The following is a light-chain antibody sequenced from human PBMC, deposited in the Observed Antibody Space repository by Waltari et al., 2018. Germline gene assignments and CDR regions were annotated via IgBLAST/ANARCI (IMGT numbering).Light chain of an antibody. V-gene: IGKV3-15*01. CDR3: QQYYSPLYT. J-gene: IGKJ2*01. CDR2: GAS. Sequence: EIVMTQSPATLSVSPGERATLSCRASQSISSDLAWYQQKPGQAPRLLIYGASTRATGIPDRFSGSGSGTEFTLTISDLQAEDVAVYYCQQYYSPLYTFGQGTKLEIK. CDR1: QSISSD.